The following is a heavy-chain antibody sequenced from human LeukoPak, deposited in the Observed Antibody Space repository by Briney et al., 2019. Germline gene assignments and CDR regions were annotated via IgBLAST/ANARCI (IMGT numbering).Heavy chain of an antibody. Sequence: GASVKVSCKASGYTFTSYYIHWVRQAPGQGLEWMGVINPSGGTPNYAQKFQGRVTMTRDTSTSTVYMELSSLRSEDTAVYYCARERGGHYFDYWGQGTLVTVSS. CDR2: INPSGGTP. V-gene: IGHV1-46*01. D-gene: IGHD3-16*01. CDR3: ARERGGHYFDY. J-gene: IGHJ4*02. CDR1: GYTFTSYY.